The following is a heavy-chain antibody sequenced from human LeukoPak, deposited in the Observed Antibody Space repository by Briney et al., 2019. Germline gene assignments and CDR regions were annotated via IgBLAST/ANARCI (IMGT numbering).Heavy chain of an antibody. CDR1: DFTFSSYA. V-gene: IGHV3-30-3*01. D-gene: IGHD2-21*02. J-gene: IGHJ6*02. Sequence: GGSLRLSCAASDFTFSSYAMYWVRQAPGKGLEWVAVISYDGSNKYYADSVKGRFTISRDNSKNTLYLQMNSLRAEDTAVYYCASLAPIVVVTAVRMDVWGQGTTVTVSS. CDR3: ASLAPIVVVTAVRMDV. CDR2: ISYDGSNK.